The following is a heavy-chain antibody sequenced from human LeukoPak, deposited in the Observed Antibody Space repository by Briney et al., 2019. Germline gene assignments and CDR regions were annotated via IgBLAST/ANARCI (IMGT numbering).Heavy chain of an antibody. D-gene: IGHD3-22*01. CDR3: ARGNDSSGYFFDY. CDR1: GGTFSSYA. V-gene: IGHV7-4-1*02. J-gene: IGHJ4*02. CDR2: INTNTGNP. Sequence: ASVKVSCKASGGTFSSYAISWVRQAPGQGLEWMGWINTNTGNPTYAQGFTGRFVFSLDTSVSTAYLQISSLKAEDTAVHYCARGNDSSGYFFDYWGQGTLVTVSS.